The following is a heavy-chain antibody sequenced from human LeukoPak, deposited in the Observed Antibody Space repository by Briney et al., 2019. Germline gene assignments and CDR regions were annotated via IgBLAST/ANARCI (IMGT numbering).Heavy chain of an antibody. Sequence: GGSLRLSCTASGFTYSHFGMHWVRQAPGKGLEWVAVIWSDGTEKYYGDAVKGRFTISRDNSRNTLYLQMNNLGDDDTAVYYRSKDAQRGFDYSNSLEYWGQGTLVIVFS. D-gene: IGHD4-11*01. CDR3: SKDAQRGFDYSNSLEY. V-gene: IGHV3-33*06. CDR2: IWSDGTEK. CDR1: GFTYSHFG. J-gene: IGHJ4*02.